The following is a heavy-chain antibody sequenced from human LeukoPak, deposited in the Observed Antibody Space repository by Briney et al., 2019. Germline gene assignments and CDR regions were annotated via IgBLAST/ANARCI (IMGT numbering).Heavy chain of an antibody. CDR3: ARRRVEPNIFDY. J-gene: IGHJ4*02. CDR1: GYIFTGYY. CDR2: INPNSGGT. Sequence: VASVKVSCKASGYIFTGYYMHWVRQAPGQGLEWMGRINPNSGGTNYAQKFQGRVTMTRDTSISTAYMELSRLRFDDTALYYCARRRVEPNIFDYWGQETLVTVSS. D-gene: IGHD1-26*01. V-gene: IGHV1-2*06.